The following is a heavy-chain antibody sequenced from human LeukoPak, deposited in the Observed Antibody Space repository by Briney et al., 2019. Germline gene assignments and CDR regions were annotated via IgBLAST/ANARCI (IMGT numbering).Heavy chain of an antibody. CDR1: GFTVSSNY. CDR2: IYSGGST. D-gene: IGHD3-16*02. Sequence: GGSLRLSCAASGFTVSSNYMSWVRQAPGKGLEWVSVIYSGGSTYYADSVKGRFTISRDNSRNTLYLQMNSLRAEDTAVYYCAKGVRLGDLSFYDYWGQGTMVTVSS. CDR3: AKGVRLGDLSFYDY. J-gene: IGHJ4*02. V-gene: IGHV3-53*01.